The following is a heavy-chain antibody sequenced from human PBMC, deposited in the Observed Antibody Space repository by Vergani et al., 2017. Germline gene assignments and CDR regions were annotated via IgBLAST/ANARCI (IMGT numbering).Heavy chain of an antibody. Sequence: EVQLLESGGGLVQPGGSLRLSCAASGFTFSSYAMSWVRQAPGKGLEWVSAISGSGGSTYYADSVKGRFTISRDNSKNPLYLQMNSLRAEDTAVYYCAKGPVYYYDSSGYQNYFDYWGQGTLVTVSS. V-gene: IGHV3-23*01. CDR3: AKGPVYYYDSSGYQNYFDY. J-gene: IGHJ4*02. D-gene: IGHD3-22*01. CDR1: GFTFSSYA. CDR2: ISGSGGST.